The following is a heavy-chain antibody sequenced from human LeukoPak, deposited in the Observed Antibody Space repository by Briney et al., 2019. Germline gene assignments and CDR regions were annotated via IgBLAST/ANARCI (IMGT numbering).Heavy chain of an antibody. CDR2: ISYDGSDK. CDR1: GFTFSSYG. Sequence: PGGSLRLSCAAFGFTFSSYGMHWVRQAPGKGLEWVAVISYDGSDKYYADSVKGRFTISRDNSKNTLYLQMNSLRTEDTAVYYCAKGAVYCTGTGCYFFDYWGQGTLVTVSS. J-gene: IGHJ4*02. CDR3: AKGAVYCTGTGCYFFDY. V-gene: IGHV3-30*18. D-gene: IGHD2-15*01.